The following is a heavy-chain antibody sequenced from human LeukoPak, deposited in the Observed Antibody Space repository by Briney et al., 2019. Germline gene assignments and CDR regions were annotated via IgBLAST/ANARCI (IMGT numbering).Heavy chain of an antibody. D-gene: IGHD5-18*01. J-gene: IGHJ4*02. CDR3: ARDEGNSYGFGGYFDY. Sequence: PGGSLRLSCAASGFTFSSYAMHWVCQAPGKGLEWVAVISYDGSNKYYADSVKGRFTISRDNSKNTLYLQMNSLRAEDTAVYYCARDEGNSYGFGGYFDYWGQGTLVTVSS. V-gene: IGHV3-30-3*01. CDR2: ISYDGSNK. CDR1: GFTFSSYA.